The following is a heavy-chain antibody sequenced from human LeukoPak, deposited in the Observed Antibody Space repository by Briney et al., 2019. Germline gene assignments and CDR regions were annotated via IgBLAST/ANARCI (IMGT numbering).Heavy chain of an antibody. CDR3: ARQQVYGITAAGPAISYYYYYMDV. Sequence: GESLQISCQGSGCSFTSYWMGWVRQMPGKGLEWMGLIYPGHSDTRYSPSFQGQVTISADKSISTAFLQWSSLKASDTAMYYCARQQVYGITAAGPAISYYYYYMDVWGKGTTVTISS. J-gene: IGHJ6*03. CDR1: GCSFTSYW. D-gene: IGHD6-13*01. V-gene: IGHV5-51*01. CDR2: IYPGHSDT.